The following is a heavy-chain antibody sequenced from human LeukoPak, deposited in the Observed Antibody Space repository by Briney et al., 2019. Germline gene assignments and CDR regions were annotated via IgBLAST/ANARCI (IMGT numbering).Heavy chain of an antibody. D-gene: IGHD4/OR15-4a*01. V-gene: IGHV3-48*01. Sequence: GGSLRLSCAASGLTFSSFGMNWVRQAPGKGLEWVSYISTTSSTIFYADSVKGRFTISRDNAKNSVYLQMNSLGVEDTAVYYCARVHGAYPIDYWGQGTLVTVSS. CDR3: ARVHGAYPIDY. CDR2: ISTTSSTI. J-gene: IGHJ4*02. CDR1: GLTFSSFG.